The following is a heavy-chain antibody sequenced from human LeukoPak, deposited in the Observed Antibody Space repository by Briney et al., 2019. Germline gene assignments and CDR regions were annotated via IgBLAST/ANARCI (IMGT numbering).Heavy chain of an antibody. CDR3: ERGGWGYCSSTSCYSYSSIDY. V-gene: IGHV3-30-3*01. CDR1: GFTFSSYA. CDR2: ISYDGSNK. J-gene: IGHJ4*02. Sequence: GGSLRLSCAASGFTFSSYAMHWVRQAPGKGLEWVAVISYDGSNKYYADSVKGRFTISRDNSKNTLYLQMNSLRAEDTAVYYCERGGWGYCSSTSCYSYSSIDYWGQGTLVTVSS. D-gene: IGHD2-2*02.